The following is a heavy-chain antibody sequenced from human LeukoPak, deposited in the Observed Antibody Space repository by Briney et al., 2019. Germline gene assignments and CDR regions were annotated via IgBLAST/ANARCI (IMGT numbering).Heavy chain of an antibody. V-gene: IGHV1-18*01. CDR3: ARGGGYSYGTIRGDFDY. Sequence: ASVKVSCKASGYTFTSYGISWVRQAPGQRLEWMGWISTYNGNTNYAQKLQGRVTMTTDTSTSTAYMELRSLRSDDTALYYCARGGGYSYGTIRGDFDYWGQGTLVTVSS. CDR1: GYTFTSYG. D-gene: IGHD5-18*01. CDR2: ISTYNGNT. J-gene: IGHJ4*02.